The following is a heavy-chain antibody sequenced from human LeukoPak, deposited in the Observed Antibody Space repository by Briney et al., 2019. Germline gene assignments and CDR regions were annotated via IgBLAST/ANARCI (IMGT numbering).Heavy chain of an antibody. D-gene: IGHD2-21*01. CDR3: AKDMLSIRSPQIGLDY. V-gene: IGHV3-9*01. J-gene: IGHJ4*02. Sequence: GRSLRLSCAASGFTFDDYAMHWVRQAPGKGLEWVSSISWNSGSTDYADSVKGRFTISRDNAKNSLYLQMNSLRAEVTALYYCAKDMLSIRSPQIGLDYWGQGTLVTVSS. CDR2: ISWNSGST. CDR1: GFTFDDYA.